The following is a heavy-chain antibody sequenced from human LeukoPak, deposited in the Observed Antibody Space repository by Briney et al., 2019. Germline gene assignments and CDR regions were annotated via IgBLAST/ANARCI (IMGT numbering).Heavy chain of an antibody. V-gene: IGHV5-51*01. CDR1: GYTFTSNW. CDR3: ARYSNLISGAGWADY. CDR2: IFPGDSDT. D-gene: IGHD6-13*01. Sequence: KVSCKASGYTFTSNWIGWVRQMPGKGLEWMGLIFPGDSDTRYGPSFQGQVTFSADRSISTAYLQWSSLKASDTAMYYCARYSNLISGAGWADYWGQGTLVTVSS. J-gene: IGHJ4*02.